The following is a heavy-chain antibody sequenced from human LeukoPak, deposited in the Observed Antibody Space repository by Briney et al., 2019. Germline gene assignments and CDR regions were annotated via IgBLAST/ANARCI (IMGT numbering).Heavy chain of an antibody. J-gene: IGHJ3*01. CDR2: ISGSGGST. V-gene: IGHV3-23*01. CDR3: ARAHVGAGLALDV. CDR1: GFTFSSYA. Sequence: PSGGSLRLSCAASGFTFSSYAMSWVRQAPGKGLEWVSAISGSGGSTYYADSVKGRFTISRDNSKNTLYLQMNSLRAEDTAVYFCARAHVGAGLALDVWGRGTLVTVSS. D-gene: IGHD1-26*01.